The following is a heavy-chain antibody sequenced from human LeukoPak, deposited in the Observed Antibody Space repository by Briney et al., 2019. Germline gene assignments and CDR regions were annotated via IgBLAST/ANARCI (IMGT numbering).Heavy chain of an antibody. CDR3: AKGPAIVGATDYLY. Sequence: PGGSLRLSCAASGFTFSSYAMSWVRQAPGKGLEWASAISGSGGSTYYADSVKGRFTISRDNSKNTLYLQMNSLRAEDTAVYYCAKGPAIVGATDYLYWGQGTLVTVSS. CDR1: GFTFSSYA. CDR2: ISGSGGST. D-gene: IGHD1-26*01. V-gene: IGHV3-23*01. J-gene: IGHJ4*02.